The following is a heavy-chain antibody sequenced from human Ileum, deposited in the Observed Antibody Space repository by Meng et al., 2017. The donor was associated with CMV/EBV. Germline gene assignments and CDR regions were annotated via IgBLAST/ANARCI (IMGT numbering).Heavy chain of an antibody. CDR1: YA. CDR2: IIPIFGTA. D-gene: IGHD5-18*01. J-gene: IGHJ5*02. CDR3: ARDRRAHVDTAMVPGDNWFDP. Sequence: YAISWGRQAPGQGLEWMGGIIPIFGTANYAQKFQGRVTITTDESTSTAYMELSSLRSEDTAVYYCARDRRAHVDTAMVPGDNWFDPWGQGTLVTVSS. V-gene: IGHV1-69*05.